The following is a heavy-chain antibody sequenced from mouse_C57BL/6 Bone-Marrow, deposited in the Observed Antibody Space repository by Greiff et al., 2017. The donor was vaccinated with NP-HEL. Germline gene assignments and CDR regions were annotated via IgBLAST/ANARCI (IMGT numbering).Heavy chain of an antibody. Sequence: QVQLQQSGPELVRPGASVKISCKAPGYTFTSHWMQWVRQRPGQGLEWIGEIFPGSGSTYYNEKFKGKATLTVDTSSSTAYMQLSSLTSEDAAVYFCARSELVSSPLYWYFDVWGTGTTVTVSS. CDR2: IFPGSGST. V-gene: IGHV1-56*01. J-gene: IGHJ1*03. CDR3: ARSELVSSPLYWYFDV. D-gene: IGHD1-1*01. CDR1: GYTFTSHW.